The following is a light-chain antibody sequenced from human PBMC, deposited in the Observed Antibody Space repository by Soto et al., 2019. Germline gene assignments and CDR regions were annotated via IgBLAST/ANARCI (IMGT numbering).Light chain of an antibody. CDR3: QSYDSSMRVV. V-gene: IGLV1-40*01. CDR2: GNT. J-gene: IGLJ2*01. CDR1: ISNIGAGYD. Sequence: QSVLTQPPSVSGAPGQRVTISCTGSISNIGAGYDVHWYQHLPGTGPKLLIFGNTNRPSGVPDRFSGSKSGTSATLAITGLQAEDEADYYCQSYDSSMRVVFGGGTKVTVL.